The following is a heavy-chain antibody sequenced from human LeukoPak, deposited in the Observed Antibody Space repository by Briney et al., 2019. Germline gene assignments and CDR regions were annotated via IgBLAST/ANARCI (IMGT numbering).Heavy chain of an antibody. CDR2: IIPILGIA. J-gene: IGHJ6*02. Sequence: SVKVSCKASGGTFSSYTISWVRQAPGQGLEWMGRIIPILGIANYAQKFQGRVTITADKSTSTAYMELSSLRSEDTAVYYCAREATVTTNYYCGMDVWGQGTTVTVSS. CDR3: AREATVTTNYYCGMDV. D-gene: IGHD4-17*01. V-gene: IGHV1-69*04. CDR1: GGTFSSYT.